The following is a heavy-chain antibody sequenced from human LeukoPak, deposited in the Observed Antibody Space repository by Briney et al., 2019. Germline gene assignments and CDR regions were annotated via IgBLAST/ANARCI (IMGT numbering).Heavy chain of an antibody. V-gene: IGHV3-33*08. Sequence: GGSLRLSCAASGFTFSSYWMSWVRQAPGKGLEWVAVIWYDGSNKYYADSVKGRFTISRDNSKNTLYLQMNSLRAEDTAVYYCARMSDGDYDLDYWGQGTLVTVSS. CDR1: GFTFSSYW. D-gene: IGHD4-17*01. J-gene: IGHJ4*02. CDR3: ARMSDGDYDLDY. CDR2: IWYDGSNK.